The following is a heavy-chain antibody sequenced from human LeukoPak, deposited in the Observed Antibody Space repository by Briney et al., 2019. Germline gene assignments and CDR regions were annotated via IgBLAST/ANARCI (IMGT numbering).Heavy chain of an antibody. D-gene: IGHD2-2*01. Sequence: ASVNVSFKASGYTFTIYGISWVRQAPGQGLEWMGWISAYNGNTNYAQKLQGRVTMTTDTSTSTAYMELRSLRSDDTAVYYCARDRSVVVPAAISDAFDIWGQGTMVTVSS. V-gene: IGHV1-18*01. CDR2: ISAYNGNT. J-gene: IGHJ3*02. CDR1: GYTFTIYG. CDR3: ARDRSVVVPAAISDAFDI.